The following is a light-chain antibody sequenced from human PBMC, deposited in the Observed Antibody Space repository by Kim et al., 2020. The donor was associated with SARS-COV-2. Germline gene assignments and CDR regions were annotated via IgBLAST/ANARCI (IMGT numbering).Light chain of an antibody. CDR2: QDR. J-gene: IGLJ1*01. V-gene: IGLV3-1*01. CDR1: KVGDKF. Sequence: VSPGQTASITCSGDKVGDKFVCWYQQKPGQSPVLVIYQDRKRPSGIPERFSGSNSGNTATLTISETQAMDEADYYCQAWDSSTYVCGTGTKVTVL. CDR3: QAWDSSTYV.